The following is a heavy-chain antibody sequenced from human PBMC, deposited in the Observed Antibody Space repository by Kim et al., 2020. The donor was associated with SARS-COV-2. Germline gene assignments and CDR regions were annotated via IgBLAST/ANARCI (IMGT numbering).Heavy chain of an antibody. Sequence: SETLSLTCTVSGGSISSYYWSWIRQPAGKGLEWIGRIYTSGSTNYNPSLKSRVTMSVDTSKNQFSLKLSSVTAADTAVYYCARQYYDILPGYSYAFDIWGQGTMVTVSS. CDR3: ARQYYDILPGYSYAFDI. J-gene: IGHJ3*02. CDR1: GGSISSYY. CDR2: IYTSGST. D-gene: IGHD3-9*01. V-gene: IGHV4-4*07.